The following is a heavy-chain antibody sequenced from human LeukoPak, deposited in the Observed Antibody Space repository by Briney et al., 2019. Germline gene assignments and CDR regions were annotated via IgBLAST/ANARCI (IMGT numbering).Heavy chain of an antibody. CDR2: IYYSGGT. CDR3: ARSRRYSYGSDFDY. CDR1: GGSFSGYY. D-gene: IGHD5-18*01. J-gene: IGHJ4*02. V-gene: IGHV4-34*01. Sequence: SETLCLTCAVYGGSFSGYYWSWIRQPPGKGLEWIGSIYYSGGTYYSPSLKSGVTISVDTSKNQFSLKLSSVTAADTAVYYCARSRRYSYGSDFDYWGQGTLVTVSS.